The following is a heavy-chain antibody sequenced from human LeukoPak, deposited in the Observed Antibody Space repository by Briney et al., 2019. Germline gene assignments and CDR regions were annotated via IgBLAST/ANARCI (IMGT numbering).Heavy chain of an antibody. CDR1: GFTFSSYG. CDR3: AKDTSPILIAAAGSGNDY. CDR2: ISYDGSNK. D-gene: IGHD6-13*01. Sequence: PGGSLRLSCAASGFTFSSYGMHWVRQAPGKGLEWVAVISYDGSNKYYADSVKGRFTISRDNSKNTLYLQMNSLRAEDTAVYYCAKDTSPILIAAAGSGNDYWGQGTLVTVSP. V-gene: IGHV3-30*18. J-gene: IGHJ4*02.